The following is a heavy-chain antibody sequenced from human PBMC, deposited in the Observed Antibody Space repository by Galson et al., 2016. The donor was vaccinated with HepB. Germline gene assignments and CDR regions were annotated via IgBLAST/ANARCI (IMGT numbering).Heavy chain of an antibody. CDR2: ISYDGSNK. D-gene: IGHD3-22*01. V-gene: IGHV3-30*03. Sequence: SLRLSCAASGFTFSGYAMHWVRQAPGKGLEWVAVISYDGSNKYYADYVKGRFTISRDNSKNTLYLQMNSLRAEDTAVYYCASLRSGSYAFDIWGQGTMVTVSS. CDR1: GFTFSGYA. CDR3: ASLRSGSYAFDI. J-gene: IGHJ3*02.